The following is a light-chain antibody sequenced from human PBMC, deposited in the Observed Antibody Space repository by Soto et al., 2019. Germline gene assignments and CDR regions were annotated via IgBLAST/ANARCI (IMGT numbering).Light chain of an antibody. CDR2: GAS. CDR1: QSVSSN. CDR3: QQHNKWPPT. Sequence: EIVMTQSPATLSVSPGERATLSCRASQSVSSNLAWYQQKPGQAPRLLIYGASTRATGIPARFSGSGSGTEFTLSISSLQSEDFAVYYCQQHNKWPPTFGQGTRLEIK. J-gene: IGKJ5*01. V-gene: IGKV3-15*01.